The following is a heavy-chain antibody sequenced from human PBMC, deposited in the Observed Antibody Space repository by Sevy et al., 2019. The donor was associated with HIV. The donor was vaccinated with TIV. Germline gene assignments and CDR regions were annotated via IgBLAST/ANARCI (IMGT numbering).Heavy chain of an antibody. CDR2: ILYDGSNK. J-gene: IGHJ5*02. V-gene: IGHV3-30-3*01. D-gene: IGHD6-19*01. Sequence: GESLKISCVGSGFTFSRHAMHWVRQAPGKGLEGVAVILYDGSNKYYADSRKGRFTISRDNSKNTLDLEMNSPGPEDTSVYYCARAAVAGIAAWFDPWGLGTLVTVSS. CDR3: ARAAVAGIAAWFDP. CDR1: GFTFSRHA.